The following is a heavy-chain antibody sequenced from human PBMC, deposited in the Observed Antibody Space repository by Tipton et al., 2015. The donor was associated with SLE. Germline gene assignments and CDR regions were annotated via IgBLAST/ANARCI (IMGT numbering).Heavy chain of an antibody. V-gene: IGHV4-38-2*01. CDR3: ARGSGGYSYGGVYYYSMDV. J-gene: IGHJ6*03. D-gene: IGHD5-18*01. CDR1: GYSISSGYY. CDR2: IYHSGST. Sequence: TLSLTCAVSGYSISSGYYWGWIRQPPGKGLEWIGSIYHSGSTYYNPPLKSRVTISVDTSKNQFSLRLSSVTAADTAVFYCARGSGGYSYGGVYYYSMDVWGKGTTVTVSS.